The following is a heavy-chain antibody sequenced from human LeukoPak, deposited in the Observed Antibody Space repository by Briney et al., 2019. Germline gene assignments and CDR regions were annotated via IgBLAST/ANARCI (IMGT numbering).Heavy chain of an antibody. V-gene: IGHV4-59*12. CDR2: IYYSGST. CDR3: ARGMTV. CDR1: GGSISNYF. J-gene: IGHJ6*02. Sequence: PSETLSLTCTVSGGSISNYFWSWIRQPPGKRLEWIAYIYYSGSTNYNPSLKSRVIISVDTSKNQFSLNLTSVTAADTAVYYCARGMTVWGQGTTVTVSS.